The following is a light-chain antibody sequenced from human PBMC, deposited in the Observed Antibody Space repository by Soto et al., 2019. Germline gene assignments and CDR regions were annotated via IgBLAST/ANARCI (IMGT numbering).Light chain of an antibody. J-gene: IGKJ2*01. CDR2: KVS. V-gene: IGKV2-30*01. Sequence: DVVMTQSPLSLPVTLGQPASISCRSSQSLAYINGCTYLNWFQQRPGQSPRRQIYKVSNRDSGVQVRFSGSELGTDFTLNIGRVEAEDVGVYYCMQGAHWPPDSFGQGTERVIK. CDR1: QSLAYINGCTY. CDR3: MQGAHWPPDS.